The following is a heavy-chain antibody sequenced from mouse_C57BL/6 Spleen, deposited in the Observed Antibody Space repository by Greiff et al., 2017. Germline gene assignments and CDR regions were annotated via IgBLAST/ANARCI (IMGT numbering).Heavy chain of an antibody. J-gene: IGHJ2*01. CDR3: TRDYYGSSPHYFDY. V-gene: IGHV1-15*01. Sequence: VKLMESGAELVRPGASVTLSCKASGYTFTDYEMHWVKQTPVHGLEWIGAIDPETGGTAYNQKFKGKAILTADKSSSRAYMELRSLTSEDSAVYYCTRDYYGSSPHYFDYWGQGTTLTVSS. D-gene: IGHD1-1*01. CDR2: IDPETGGT. CDR1: GYTFTDYE.